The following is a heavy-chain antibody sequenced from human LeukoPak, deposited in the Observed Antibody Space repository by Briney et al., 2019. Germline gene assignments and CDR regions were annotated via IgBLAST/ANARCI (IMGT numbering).Heavy chain of an antibody. CDR3: ASLYGSGSYYLDY. V-gene: IGHV4-34*01. CDR1: GGSFSDYY. Sequence: SETLSLTCAVYGGSFSDYYWSWIRQPPGKGLEWIGEINQSGSTYYNPSLKSRVTISLDTSKNQFSLKLSSVTAADTAVYYCASLYGSGSYYLDYWGQGTLVTVSS. D-gene: IGHD3-10*01. CDR2: INQSGST. J-gene: IGHJ4*02.